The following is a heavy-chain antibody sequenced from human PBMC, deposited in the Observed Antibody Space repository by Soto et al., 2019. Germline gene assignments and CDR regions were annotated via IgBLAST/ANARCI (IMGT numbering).Heavy chain of an antibody. J-gene: IGHJ3*02. CDR2: IYYSGST. CDR1: GGSISSGGYY. D-gene: IGHD3-10*01. V-gene: IGHV4-31*03. Sequence: QVQLQESGPGLVKPSQTLSLTCTVSGGSISSGGYYWSWIRQHPGKGLEWIGYIYYSGSTYYNPSLKSRVTLSVDTSKNQCSLKLSSVTAADTAVYYCARDGIKGDAFAIWGQGTMVTVSS. CDR3: ARDGIKGDAFAI.